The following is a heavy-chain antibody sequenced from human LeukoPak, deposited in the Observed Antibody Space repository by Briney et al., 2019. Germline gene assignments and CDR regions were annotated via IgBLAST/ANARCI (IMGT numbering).Heavy chain of an antibody. CDR1: GFTFSSYW. D-gene: IGHD4-17*01. J-gene: IGHJ4*02. CDR3: ARVRAYYGDYHPDY. V-gene: IGHV3-7*03. Sequence: GGSLRLSCAASGFTFSSYWMSWVRQAPGKGLEWVANIKQDGSEKYYVDSVKGRFTISRDNAKNSLYLQMNSLRAEDTAVYYCARVRAYYGDYHPDYWGRGTLVTVSS. CDR2: IKQDGSEK.